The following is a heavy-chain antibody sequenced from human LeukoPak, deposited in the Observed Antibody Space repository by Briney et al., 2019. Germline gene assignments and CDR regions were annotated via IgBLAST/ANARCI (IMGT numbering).Heavy chain of an antibody. D-gene: IGHD3-3*01. CDR3: ARHNFRNGYNRPFDY. CDR2: IFHSGTT. J-gene: IGHJ4*02. V-gene: IGHV4-39*01. CDR1: GGSISSSDYY. Sequence: SETLSLTCTVSGGSISSSDYYWGWIRQPPGKGLEWIGNIFHSGTTYYDPSLKSRVIISVATSKNQFSLKLSSVTAADTALYYCARHNFRNGYNRPFDYWGQGTLVTVSS.